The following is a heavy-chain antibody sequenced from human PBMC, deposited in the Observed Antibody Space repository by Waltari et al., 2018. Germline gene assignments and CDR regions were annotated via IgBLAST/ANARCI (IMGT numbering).Heavy chain of an antibody. Sequence: QLQLQESSPGLVKPSGTLSLTCAVSRDSVTSSYLWNWVRQYPGKGLEWIGQVHGSGRTNYNPSFASRVTVSLDTSNNQVSLKVTSATAADTAVYYCARDRGRGLYLDSWGPGTLVTVS. CDR1: RDSVTSSYL. CDR2: VHGSGRT. CDR3: ARDRGRGLYLDS. D-gene: IGHD2-15*01. V-gene: IGHV4-4*02. J-gene: IGHJ4*02.